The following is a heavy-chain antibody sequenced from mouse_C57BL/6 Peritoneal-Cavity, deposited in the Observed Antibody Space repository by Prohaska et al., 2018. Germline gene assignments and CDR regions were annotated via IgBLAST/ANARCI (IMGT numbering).Heavy chain of an antibody. CDR1: GFTFSGFW. D-gene: IGHD1-1*01. Sequence: EVQLLETGGGLVQPGGSRGLSCEGSGFTFSGFWMSWVRQTPGKTLAWIGDINSVGSAINYAPSIKDRFTIFRDNDKSTLYLQMSNVRSEDTATYFCMRYGSSYWYFDVWGTGTTVTVSS. CDR3: MRYGSSYWYFDV. V-gene: IGHV11-2*01. J-gene: IGHJ1*03. CDR2: INSVGSAI.